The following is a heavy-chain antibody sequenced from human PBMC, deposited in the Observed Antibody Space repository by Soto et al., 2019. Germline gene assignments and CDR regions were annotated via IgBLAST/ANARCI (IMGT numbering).Heavy chain of an antibody. CDR3: AREGYGDYDDYYYYVDV. V-gene: IGHV1-69*08. D-gene: IGHD4-17*01. CDR1: GGTFSSYT. CDR2: IIPILGIA. Sequence: QVQLVQSGAEVKKPGSSVKVSCKASGGTFSSYTISWVRQAPGQGLEWMGRIIPILGIANYAQKFQGRVTITADKSTSTAYMELSSLSSEDTAVYYCAREGYGDYDDYYYYVDVWGKGTTVTVSS. J-gene: IGHJ6*03.